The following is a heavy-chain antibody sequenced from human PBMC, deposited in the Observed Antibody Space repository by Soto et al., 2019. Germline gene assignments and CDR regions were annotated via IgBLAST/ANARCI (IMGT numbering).Heavy chain of an antibody. CDR2: ISYDGSNK. D-gene: IGHD2-8*01. CDR1: GFTFSSYA. Sequence: QVQLVESGGGVVQPGRSLRLSCAASGFTFSSYAMHWVRQAPGKGLEWVAVISYDGSNKYYADSVKGRFTISRDNSKNTLYLHMNSLRAEDTAVYYCARGFMEGSWSDYRGQGTLVTVSS. V-gene: IGHV3-30-3*01. J-gene: IGHJ4*02. CDR3: ARGFMEGSWSDY.